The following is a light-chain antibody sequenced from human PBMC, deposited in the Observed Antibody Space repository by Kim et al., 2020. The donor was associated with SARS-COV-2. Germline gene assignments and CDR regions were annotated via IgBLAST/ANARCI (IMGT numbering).Light chain of an antibody. CDR1: QRVSSTY. J-gene: IGKJ1*01. V-gene: IGKV3-20*01. CDR2: GTS. Sequence: EIVLTQSPGTLSLSLGERATLSCRASQRVSSTYLAWYQQHPGQAPRLLIYGTSNRATGIPDRFSGSGSGTDFTLTISRLEAEDSAVYYCQQYGNSPWTFGQGTKVDIK. CDR3: QQYGNSPWT.